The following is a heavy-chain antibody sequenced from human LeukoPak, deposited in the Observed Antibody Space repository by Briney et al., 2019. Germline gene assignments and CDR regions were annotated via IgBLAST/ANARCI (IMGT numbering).Heavy chain of an antibody. Sequence: GASVKVSFKASGYTFTNYGLTWVRQAPGQGLEWMGWISAYNGNTNYAQKLQGRVTMTTDTSTSTAYMELRSLRSDDTAVYYCAREGAYYYGSGSYPNGDHWGQGTLVTVSS. CDR3: AREGAYYYGSGSYPNGDH. V-gene: IGHV1-18*01. CDR2: ISAYNGNT. D-gene: IGHD3-10*01. CDR1: GYTFTNYG. J-gene: IGHJ4*02.